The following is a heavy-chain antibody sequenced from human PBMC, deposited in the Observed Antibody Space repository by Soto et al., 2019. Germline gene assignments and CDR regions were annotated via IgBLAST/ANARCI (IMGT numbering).Heavy chain of an antibody. CDR3: ARSDIVATTDYYYYGMDV. CDR2: INPSGGST. J-gene: IGHJ6*02. V-gene: IGHV1-46*01. D-gene: IGHD5-12*01. CDR1: GYTFTSYY. Sequence: ASVKVSCKASGYTFTSYYMHWVRQAPGQGLEWMGIINPSGGSTSYAQKFQGRVTMTRDTSTSTVYMELSRLRSDDTAVYYCARSDIVATTDYYYYGMDVWGQGTTVTVSS.